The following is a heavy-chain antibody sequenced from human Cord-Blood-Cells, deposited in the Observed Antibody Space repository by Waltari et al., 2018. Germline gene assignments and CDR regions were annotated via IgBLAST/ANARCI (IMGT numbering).Heavy chain of an antibody. Sequence: QVQLVESGGGVVQPGGALRLPCAASGFTFSSLGMSWVGKAPGKGLEWVAFIRYDGSNKYYADSVKGRFTISRDNSKNTLYLQMNSLRAEDTAVYYCAKGGETNYWYFDLWGRGTLVTVSS. CDR1: GFTFSSLG. CDR2: IRYDGSNK. D-gene: IGHD3-16*01. V-gene: IGHV3-30*02. J-gene: IGHJ2*01. CDR3: AKGGETNYWYFDL.